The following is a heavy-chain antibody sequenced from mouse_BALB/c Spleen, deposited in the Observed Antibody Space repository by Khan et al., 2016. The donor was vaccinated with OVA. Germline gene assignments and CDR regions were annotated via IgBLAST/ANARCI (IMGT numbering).Heavy chain of an antibody. Sequence: QVQLKESGAELAKPGASVKMSCKASGFTFTTYWMHWVNQRPGQGLEWIGYINPTSGYTDYSQKFKDKATLTADKSSSTVYMQLSSLTSDDSAVYYCARDRIDYWGQGTTLTVSS. CDR3: ARDRIDY. V-gene: IGHV1-7*01. J-gene: IGHJ2*01. CDR1: GFTFTTYW. CDR2: INPTSGYT.